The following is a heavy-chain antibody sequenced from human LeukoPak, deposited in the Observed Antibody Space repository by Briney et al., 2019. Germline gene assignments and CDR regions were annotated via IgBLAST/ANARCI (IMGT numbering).Heavy chain of an antibody. Sequence: ASVKVSCKASGYTVTSYGISWVRQAPGQGLEWMGWISAYNGNTNYAQKLQGRVTMTTDTSTSTAYMELRSLRSDDTAVYYCARDPGDYYDSSGYYDYWGQGTLVTVSS. CDR2: ISAYNGNT. J-gene: IGHJ4*02. CDR1: GYTVTSYG. D-gene: IGHD3-22*01. V-gene: IGHV1-18*01. CDR3: ARDPGDYYDSSGYYDY.